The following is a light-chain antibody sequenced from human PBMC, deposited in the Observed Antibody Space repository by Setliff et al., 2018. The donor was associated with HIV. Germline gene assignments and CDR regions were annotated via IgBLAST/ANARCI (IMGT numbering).Light chain of an antibody. CDR3: SSYTDTTTLYV. V-gene: IGLV2-14*03. CDR1: SSDIAKYTY. J-gene: IGLJ1*01. CDR2: DVS. Sequence: QSVLTQPASVSGSPGQSITISCTGTSSDIAKYTYVSWYQQYPGKAPKLIIYDVSDRPSGVSDRFSASKSGNTASLTISGLQAEDEADYFCSSYTDTTTLYVFGTGTRSPS.